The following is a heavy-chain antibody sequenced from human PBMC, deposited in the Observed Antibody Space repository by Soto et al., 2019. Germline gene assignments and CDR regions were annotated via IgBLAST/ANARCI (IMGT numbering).Heavy chain of an antibody. CDR2: IIPIFGTA. Sequence: GASVRVSCKASGGTFSSYAISWVRQAPGQGLEWMGGIIPIFGTANYAQKFQGRVTVTADTSKNQFSLKLSSVTAADTAVYYCARDSSYSSGWYYFDYWGQGTLVTVSS. CDR3: ARDSSYSSGWYYFDY. CDR1: GGTFSSYA. D-gene: IGHD6-19*01. V-gene: IGHV1-69*06. J-gene: IGHJ4*02.